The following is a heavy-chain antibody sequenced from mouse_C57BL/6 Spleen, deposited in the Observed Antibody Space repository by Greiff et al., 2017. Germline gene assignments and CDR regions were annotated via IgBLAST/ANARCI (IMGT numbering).Heavy chain of an antibody. Sequence: VQLQQPGAELVKPGASVKMSCKASGYTFTGYWITWVKQRPGQGLEWIGDIYPGSGSTNYNEKFKSKATLTVDTSSSTAYMQLSSLTSEDSAVYYCARRGVYYYGSSLMDYWGQGTSVTVSS. CDR2: IYPGSGST. D-gene: IGHD1-1*01. CDR3: ARRGVYYYGSSLMDY. V-gene: IGHV1-55*01. CDR1: GYTFTGYW. J-gene: IGHJ4*01.